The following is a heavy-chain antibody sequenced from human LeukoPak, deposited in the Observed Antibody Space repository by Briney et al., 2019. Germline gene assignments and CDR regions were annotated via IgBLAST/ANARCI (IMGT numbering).Heavy chain of an antibody. V-gene: IGHV4-34*01. D-gene: IGHD6-13*01. J-gene: IGHJ4*02. CDR3: ARVPSNSSSWYLDY. CDR2: INHSGST. CDR1: GWSFSGYY. Sequence: SETLSLTCAVYGWSFSGYYWSWIRQPPGKGLEWIGEINHSGSTNYNPSLKSRVTISVDTSKNQFSLRLSSVTAADTAVYYCARVPSNSSSWYLDYWGQGTLVTVSS.